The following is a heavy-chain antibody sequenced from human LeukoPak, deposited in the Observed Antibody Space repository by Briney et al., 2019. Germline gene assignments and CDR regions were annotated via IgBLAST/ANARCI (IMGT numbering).Heavy chain of an antibody. V-gene: IGHV3-9*01. Sequence: GGSLRLSCAASGFTFDDYAMHWVRQAPGKGLEWVSGISWNSGSIGYADSVKGRFTISRDNAKNSLYLQMNSLRAEDTALYYCAKLCGCARIFDAFDIWGQGTMVTVSS. CDR3: AKLCGCARIFDAFDI. J-gene: IGHJ3*02. D-gene: IGHD6-19*01. CDR1: GFTFDDYA. CDR2: ISWNSGSI.